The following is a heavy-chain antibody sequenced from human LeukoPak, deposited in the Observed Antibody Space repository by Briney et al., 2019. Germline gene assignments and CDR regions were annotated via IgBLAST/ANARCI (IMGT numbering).Heavy chain of an antibody. J-gene: IGHJ6*03. V-gene: IGHV4-34*01. CDR2: INHSGST. D-gene: IGHD2-15*01. CDR3: ARGGGGRYCSGGSCYSPYYYYYMDV. Sequence: PSETLSLTCAVYGGSFSGYYWSWIRQPPGKGLEWIGEINHSGSTNYNPSLKSRVTISVDTSKNQFSLKLSSVTAADTAVYYCARGGGGRYCSGGSCYSPYYYYYMDVWGKGTTVTVSS. CDR1: GGSFSGYY.